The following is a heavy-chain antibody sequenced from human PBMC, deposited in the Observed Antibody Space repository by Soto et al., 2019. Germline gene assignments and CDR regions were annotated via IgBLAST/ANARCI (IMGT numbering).Heavy chain of an antibody. CDR2: IIPILGIA. V-gene: IGHV1-69*02. J-gene: IGHJ5*02. CDR1: GGTFSSYT. Sequence: ASVKVSCKASGGTFSSYTISWVRQAPGQGLEWMGRIIPILGIANYAQKFQGRVTITADKSTSTAYMELSSLRSEDTAVYYCARVPPYYCSGGSCYDNWFDPWGQGTLVTVSS. CDR3: ARVPPYYCSGGSCYDNWFDP. D-gene: IGHD2-15*01.